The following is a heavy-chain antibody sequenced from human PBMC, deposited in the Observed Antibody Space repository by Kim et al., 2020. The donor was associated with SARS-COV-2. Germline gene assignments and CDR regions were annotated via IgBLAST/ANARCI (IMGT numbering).Heavy chain of an antibody. V-gene: IGHV1-18*04. Sequence: ASVKVSCKASGYTFTSYGISWVRQAPGQGLEWMGWISAYNGNTNYAQKLQGRVTMTTDTSTSTAYMELRSLRSDDTAVYYCARDQEGTGRYFDWLKGGYYYYYYGMDVWGQGTTVTVSS. CDR3: ARDQEGTGRYFDWLKGGYYYYYYGMDV. J-gene: IGHJ6*02. D-gene: IGHD3-9*01. CDR1: GYTFTSYG. CDR2: ISAYNGNT.